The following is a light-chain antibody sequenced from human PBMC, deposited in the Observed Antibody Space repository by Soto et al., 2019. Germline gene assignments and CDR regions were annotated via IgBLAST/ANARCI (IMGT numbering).Light chain of an antibody. CDR2: GAS. V-gene: IGKV3-20*01. Sequence: EIVLTQSPGTLSLSPGERATLSCRAIQSVSSTYLIWYQQKPGQAPRLLIYGASSRATGVPDRFSGSGSVTEFTLTISSLQSEDFAVYYCQQYNNWPPITFGQGTRLEI. CDR1: QSVSSTY. CDR3: QQYNNWPPIT. J-gene: IGKJ5*01.